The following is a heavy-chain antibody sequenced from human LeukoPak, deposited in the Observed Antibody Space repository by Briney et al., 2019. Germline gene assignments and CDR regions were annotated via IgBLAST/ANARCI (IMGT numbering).Heavy chain of an antibody. D-gene: IGHD6-19*01. J-gene: IGHJ3*02. Sequence: PGGSLRLSCAASGFTFTSYAMSWVRQAPGKGLEWVSAIKGRFTISRDNSKNTLYLQMSSLRAEDTAIYYCAEDRDSRDWYKDAFDIWGQETMVTVSS. CDR1: GFTFTSYA. CDR2: I. CDR3: AEDRDSRDWYKDAFDI. V-gene: IGHV3-23*01.